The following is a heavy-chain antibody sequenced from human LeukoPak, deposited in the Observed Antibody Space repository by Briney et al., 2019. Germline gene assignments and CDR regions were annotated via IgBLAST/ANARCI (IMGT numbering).Heavy chain of an antibody. V-gene: IGHV3-30-3*01. CDR2: ISYDGSNK. J-gene: IGHJ3*02. CDR1: GFTFSSYA. Sequence: GGSLRLSCAASGFTFSSYAMHWVRQAPGKGLEWVAVISYDGSNKYYADSVKGRFTISRDNSKNTLYLQMNSLRAEDTAVYYCARFKSAVDAFDIWGQGTMVTVSS. CDR3: ARFKSAVDAFDI. D-gene: IGHD6-19*01.